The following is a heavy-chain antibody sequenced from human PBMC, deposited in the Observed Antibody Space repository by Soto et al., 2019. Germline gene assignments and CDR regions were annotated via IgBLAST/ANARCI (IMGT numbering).Heavy chain of an antibody. V-gene: IGHV1-58*01. J-gene: IGHJ4*02. Sequence: SVKVSCKASGFTFTSSAVQWVRQARGQRLEWIGRIVVGSGNTNYAQKFQERVTITRDMSTSTAYMELSSLRSEDTAVYYCARTSTTGTRFDYWGQGSLVTVSS. CDR3: ARTSTTGTRFDY. D-gene: IGHD1-1*01. CDR2: IVVGSGNT. CDR1: GFTFTSSA.